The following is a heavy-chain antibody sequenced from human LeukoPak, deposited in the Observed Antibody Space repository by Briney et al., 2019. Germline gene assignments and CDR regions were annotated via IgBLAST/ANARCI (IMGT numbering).Heavy chain of an antibody. CDR3: ASTQGIAPPYYFDY. V-gene: IGHV4-59*08. Sequence: SETLSLTCTVSGGSISSYYWSWIRQPPGKGLEWIGYIYYSGSTNYNPSLKSRVTISVDTSKNQFSLKLSSVTAADTAVYYCASTQGIAPPYYFDYWGQGTLVTVSS. J-gene: IGHJ4*02. D-gene: IGHD6-13*01. CDR2: IYYSGST. CDR1: GGSISSYY.